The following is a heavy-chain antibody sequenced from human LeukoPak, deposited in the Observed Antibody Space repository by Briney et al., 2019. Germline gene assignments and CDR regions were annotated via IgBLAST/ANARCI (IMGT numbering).Heavy chain of an antibody. J-gene: IGHJ4*02. V-gene: IGHV3-7*01. Sequence: AGGSLRLSCAASGFTFSRPWMSGVGQAPGKGRGGVANIKQDGSEKYYVDSVKGRFTISRDNSKNTLYLQMNSLRAKDTAVYYCARRSSGWYYFDYWGQGTLVTVSS. CDR2: IKQDGSEK. D-gene: IGHD6-19*01. CDR1: GFTFSRPW. CDR3: ARRSSGWYYFDY.